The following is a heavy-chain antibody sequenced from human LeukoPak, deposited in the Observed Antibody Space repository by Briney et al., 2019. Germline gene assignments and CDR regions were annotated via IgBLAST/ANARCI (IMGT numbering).Heavy chain of an antibody. CDR2: ISSSSSYI. CDR3: ARDGGSGWSPFDY. Sequence: PGGSLRLSCAASGFTFSSYSMNWVRQAPGKGLEWVSSISSSSSYIYYADSVKGRFTISRDNAKNSLYLQMNSLRAEDTAVYYCARDGGSGWSPFDYWGQGTLXXVSS. V-gene: IGHV3-21*01. J-gene: IGHJ4*02. CDR1: GFTFSSYS. D-gene: IGHD6-19*01.